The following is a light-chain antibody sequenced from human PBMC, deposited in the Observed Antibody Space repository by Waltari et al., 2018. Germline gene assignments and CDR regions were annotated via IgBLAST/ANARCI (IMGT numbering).Light chain of an antibody. Sequence: DIQMTQSPSSLPASVGDRVTISCRTSQRISSYLNWYHQKPGKAPRLLIYGATSLQSGVPSRFSGSGSGTDFTLTISSLQPEDFATYYCQQTYRTPRTFGQATKVDI. V-gene: IGKV1-39*01. J-gene: IGKJ1*01. CDR2: GAT. CDR1: QRISSY. CDR3: QQTYRTPRT.